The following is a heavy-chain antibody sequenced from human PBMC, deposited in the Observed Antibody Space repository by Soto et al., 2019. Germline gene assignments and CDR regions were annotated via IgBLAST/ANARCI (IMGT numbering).Heavy chain of an antibody. CDR3: ARDNPIVVVSINWFDP. D-gene: IGHD2-2*01. CDR1: GFTFSSYS. V-gene: IGHV3-48*01. Sequence: GGSLRLSCAASGFTFSSYSMNWVRQAPGKGLEWVSYISSSSSTIYYADSVKGRFTISRDNAENSLYLQMNSLRAEDTAVYYCARDNPIVVVSINWFDPWGQGTLVTVSS. J-gene: IGHJ5*02. CDR2: ISSSSSTI.